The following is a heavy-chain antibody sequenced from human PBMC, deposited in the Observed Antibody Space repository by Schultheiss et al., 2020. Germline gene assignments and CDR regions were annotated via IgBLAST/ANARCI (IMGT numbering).Heavy chain of an antibody. V-gene: IGHV1-18*01. CDR3: AGGSYYGDYEAYYYYGMDV. CDR2: ISGYSGNT. J-gene: IGHJ6*02. D-gene: IGHD4-17*01. Sequence: ASVKVSCKASGYTFTNFGISWLRQAPGQGPEWMGWISGYSGNTNYAQKFQGRVSMTTDTSTSTAYMELRSLRSEDTAVYYCAGGSYYGDYEAYYYYGMDVWGQGTTVTVSS. CDR1: GYTFTNFG.